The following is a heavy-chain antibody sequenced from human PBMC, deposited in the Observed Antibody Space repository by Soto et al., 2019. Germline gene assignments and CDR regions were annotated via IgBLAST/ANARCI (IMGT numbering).Heavy chain of an antibody. J-gene: IGHJ5*02. CDR1: GFTFSTYG. CDR3: AKDRSNAWYTGVGWFDP. CDR2: ISYDGSRI. Sequence: GGSLRLSCAASGFTFSTYGMHWVRQSPGKGLEWVSLISYDGSRIYYADSVKGRFTISRDNSKNTLYLQMNILTNDDTAIYYCAKDRSNAWYTGVGWFDPRGQGTVVTVSS. D-gene: IGHD6-19*01. V-gene: IGHV3-30*18.